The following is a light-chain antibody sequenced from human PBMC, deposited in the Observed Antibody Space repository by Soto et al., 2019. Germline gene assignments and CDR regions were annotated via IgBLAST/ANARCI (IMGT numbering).Light chain of an antibody. J-gene: IGKJ1*01. CDR3: QQSYSTPRT. CDR1: QSISSY. CDR2: AAS. Sequence: DIQMTQSPSSLSASVGDRVTITCRASQSISSYLNWYQQKPGKAPRLLIYAASSLQSGVPSRFSGSGSGTDFTLAISSLQPGDFATYYCQQSYSTPRTFGQGTKVDIK. V-gene: IGKV1-39*01.